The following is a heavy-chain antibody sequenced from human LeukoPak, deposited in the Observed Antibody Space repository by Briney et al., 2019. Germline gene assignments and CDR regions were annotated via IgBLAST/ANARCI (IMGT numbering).Heavy chain of an antibody. D-gene: IGHD3-10*01. Sequence: GGSLTLSCAASGFTFDDYAMHWVRQAPGKGLDWVSGISWNSGSIGYADSVKGRFTISRDNAKNSLYLQMNSLRAEDTALYYCAKGSGSYLNYGMDVWGQGTTVTVSS. J-gene: IGHJ6*02. CDR1: GFTFDDYA. CDR3: AKGSGSYLNYGMDV. V-gene: IGHV3-9*01. CDR2: ISWNSGSI.